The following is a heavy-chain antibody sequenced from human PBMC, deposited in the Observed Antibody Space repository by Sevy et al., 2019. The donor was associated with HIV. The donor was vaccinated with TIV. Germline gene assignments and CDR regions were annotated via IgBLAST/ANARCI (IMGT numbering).Heavy chain of an antibody. CDR2: IWNDGSNK. CDR1: GFTFSNYG. V-gene: IGHV3-33*01. D-gene: IGHD3-22*01. CDR3: ARGCDFNDRSAKRDFDY. Sequence: GGSLRLSCAASGFTFSNYGMHWVRQAPGKGLEWVAVIWNDGSNKYYAQSVKGRFTISRDNSKNTLYLQMNSLRVEDTAVYFCARGCDFNDRSAKRDFDYWGQGTLVTVSS. J-gene: IGHJ4*02.